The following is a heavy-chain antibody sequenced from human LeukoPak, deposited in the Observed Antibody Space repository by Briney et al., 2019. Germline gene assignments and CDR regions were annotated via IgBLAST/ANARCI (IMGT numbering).Heavy chain of an antibody. J-gene: IGHJ6*03. CDR2: IRSKANSYAT. CDR1: GFTFSSYS. Sequence: TGGSLRLSCAASGFTFSSYSMNWVRQASGKGLEWVGRIRSKANSYATAYAASVKGRFTISRDDSKNTAYLQMNSLKAEDTAVYYCTRQAGYYYMDVWGKGTTVTVSS. CDR3: TRQAGYYYMDV. D-gene: IGHD6-25*01. V-gene: IGHV3-73*01.